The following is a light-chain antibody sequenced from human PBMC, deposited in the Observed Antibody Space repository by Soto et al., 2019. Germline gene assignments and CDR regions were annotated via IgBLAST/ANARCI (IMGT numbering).Light chain of an antibody. J-gene: IGKJ4*01. V-gene: IGKV1-9*01. Sequence: DIHLTHSPSFLSASVGDRVTITCRPSQAVPNNMAWYQQKPGKPPKLLIYEESTLHSGVPSRFSGRKSGKQFTLTIDSLQPEDYATYYCQQVKTYPRTFVGGTKLDI. CDR1: QAVPNN. CDR2: EES. CDR3: QQVKTYPRT.